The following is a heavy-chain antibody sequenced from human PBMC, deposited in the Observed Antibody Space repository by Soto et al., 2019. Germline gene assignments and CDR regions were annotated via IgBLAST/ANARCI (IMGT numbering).Heavy chain of an antibody. V-gene: IGHV2-5*02. Sequence: QITLKESGPTLVKPTQTLTLTCTFSGFSLSTTVVGVGWIRQPPGKALEWLALIYWDDDKRYSPSLTSRVTITKDPSKNQVVRTMPNMDPVDTATYYCARLLWFGELFWGQGTLVTVSS. CDR3: ARLLWFGELF. J-gene: IGHJ4*02. CDR1: GFSLSTTVVG. D-gene: IGHD3-10*01. CDR2: IYWDDDK.